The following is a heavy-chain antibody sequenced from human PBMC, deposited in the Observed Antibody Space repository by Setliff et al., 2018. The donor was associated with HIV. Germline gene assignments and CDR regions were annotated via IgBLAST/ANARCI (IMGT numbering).Heavy chain of an antibody. V-gene: IGHV4-38-2*02. D-gene: IGHD4-4*01. CDR2: IYHSGNT. Sequence: SETLSLTCTVSGYSISGDYWWGWIRQPPGKGLEWIGSIYHSGNTYYNPSLKSRVIISVDMSKNQFSLKLTSVTAADTAVFYCARSVMTTTNYFDYWGPGTLVTVSS. CDR1: GYSISGDYW. J-gene: IGHJ4*02. CDR3: ARSVMTTTNYFDY.